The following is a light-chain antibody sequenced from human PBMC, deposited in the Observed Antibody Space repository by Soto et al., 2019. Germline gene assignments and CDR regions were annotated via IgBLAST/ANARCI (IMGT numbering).Light chain of an antibody. CDR3: QQYDNRFWT. V-gene: IGKV1-33*01. Sequence: DIQMTQSPSSLSASVGDRVTITCQASQGISNYLNWYQQKPGKAPKLLIYDASNLETGVPSRFSGSGSGTDFTFTISSLQPEDIATYYCQQYDNRFWTFGQGTQVEIK. CDR1: QGISNY. CDR2: DAS. J-gene: IGKJ1*01.